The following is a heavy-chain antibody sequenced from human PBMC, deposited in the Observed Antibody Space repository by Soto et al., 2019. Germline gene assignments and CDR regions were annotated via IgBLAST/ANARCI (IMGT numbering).Heavy chain of an antibody. V-gene: IGHV4-59*01. CDR1: GGFISSYY. Sequence: SEPLSLTCTVSGGFISSYYWSWIRQPPGKGLEWIAYIHYSGSTNYNPSLKSRVTTSLDTSKNQFSLKLYSVTAADTAVYYCANYDSGDYGIDYWGQGTLVTVSS. CDR3: ANYDSGDYGIDY. CDR2: IHYSGST. D-gene: IGHD3-22*01. J-gene: IGHJ4*02.